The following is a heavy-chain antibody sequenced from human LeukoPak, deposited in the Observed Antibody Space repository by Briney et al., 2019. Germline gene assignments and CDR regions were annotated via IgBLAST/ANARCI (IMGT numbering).Heavy chain of an antibody. CDR3: ARDGVLRVSYYYYYMDV. CDR2: ISYDGSNK. CDR1: GFTFSSYA. Sequence: PGGSLRLSCAASGFTFSSYAMHWVRQAPGKGLEWVAVISYDGSNKYYADSVKGRFTISRDNSKNTLYLQMNSLRAEDTAVYYCARDGVLRVSYYYYYMDVWGKGTTVTVSS. V-gene: IGHV3-30*04. D-gene: IGHD5/OR15-5a*01. J-gene: IGHJ6*03.